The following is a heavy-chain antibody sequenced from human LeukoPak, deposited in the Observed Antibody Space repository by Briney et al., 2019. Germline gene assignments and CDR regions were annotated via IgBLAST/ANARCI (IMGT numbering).Heavy chain of an antibody. CDR2: IIPILGIA. V-gene: IGHV1-69*04. CDR1: GGTFSSYA. CDR3: ARDSLMTTVTPPGYYYGMDV. J-gene: IGHJ6*02. D-gene: IGHD4-11*01. Sequence: GSSVRVSCKASGGTFSSYAISWVRQAPGQGLEWMGRIIPILGIANYAQKFQGRVTITADKSTSTAYMEPSSLRSEDTAVYYCARDSLMTTVTPPGYYYGMDVWGQGTTVTVSS.